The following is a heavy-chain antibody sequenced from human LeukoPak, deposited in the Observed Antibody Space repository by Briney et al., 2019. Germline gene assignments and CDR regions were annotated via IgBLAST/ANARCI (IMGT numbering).Heavy chain of an antibody. CDR2: INHSGST. CDR3: ARGLGPPSVVVPAAMDY. V-gene: IGHV4-34*01. J-gene: IGHJ4*02. D-gene: IGHD2-2*01. CDR1: GGSFSGYY. Sequence: SETLSLTCAVYGGSFSGYYWNWIRQPPGKGLEWIGEINHSGSTNYNPSLKNRVTISVDTSKNQFSLKLSSVTAADTAVYYCARGLGPPSVVVPAAMDYWGQGTLVTVSS.